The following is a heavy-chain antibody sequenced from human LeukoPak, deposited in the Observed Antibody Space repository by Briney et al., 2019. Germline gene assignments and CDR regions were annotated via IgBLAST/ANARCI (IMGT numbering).Heavy chain of an antibody. CDR2: ISYGGSNK. CDR3: ATGVVNLYYFDY. J-gene: IGHJ4*02. V-gene: IGHV3-30*03. Sequence: GGSLRLSCAASGFTFSSYGMLWVRQAPGKGLEGVVVISYGGSNKYYADSVKGRFTISRDNSNNTLYLQMNSLRAEDTAVYYCATGVVNLYYFDYWGQGTLVTVSS. CDR1: GFTFSSYG. D-gene: IGHD3-3*01.